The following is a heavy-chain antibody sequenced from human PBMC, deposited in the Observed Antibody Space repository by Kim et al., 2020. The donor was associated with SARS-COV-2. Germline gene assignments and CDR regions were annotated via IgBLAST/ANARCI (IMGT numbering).Heavy chain of an antibody. J-gene: IGHJ4*02. Sequence: SETLSLTCTVSGGSISSSSYYWGWIRQPPGKGLEWIGSIYYSGSTYYNPSLKSRVTISVDTSKNQFSLKLSSVTAADTAVYYCARENKSGYLDYWGQGTLVTVSS. CDR2: IYYSGST. V-gene: IGHV4-39*07. CDR1: GGSISSSSYY. D-gene: IGHD3-3*01. CDR3: ARENKSGYLDY.